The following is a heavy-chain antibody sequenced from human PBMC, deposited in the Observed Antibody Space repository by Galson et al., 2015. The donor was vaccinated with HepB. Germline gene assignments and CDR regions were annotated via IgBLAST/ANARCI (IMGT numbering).Heavy chain of an antibody. CDR3: VRGNKRWQLLHD. J-gene: IGHJ4*02. V-gene: IGHV3-66*01. CDR1: GFSVTENH. D-gene: IGHD4-23*01. Sequence: SLRLSCAVSGFSVTENHMSWVRQAPGKGLEWVSSIYSGGSIQYADSVKGRFTISRDNSRNTLDLQMTSLRADDTAVYFCVRGNKRWQLLHDWGQGILVTVSS. CDR2: IYSGGSI.